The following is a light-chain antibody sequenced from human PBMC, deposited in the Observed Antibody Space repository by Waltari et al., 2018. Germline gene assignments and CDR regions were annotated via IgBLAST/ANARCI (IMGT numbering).Light chain of an antibody. J-gene: IGKJ4*01. Sequence: DIQMTQSPSSLSASLGDRVTITCRASQSISRYLNWFKQKPGKAPNLLIFTASSLETGVPSRFSGSGSGTDFTLTITSLQPEDFATYYCQQSYITPLTFGGGTKVEI. CDR1: QSISRY. CDR3: QQSYITPLT. V-gene: IGKV1-39*01. CDR2: TAS.